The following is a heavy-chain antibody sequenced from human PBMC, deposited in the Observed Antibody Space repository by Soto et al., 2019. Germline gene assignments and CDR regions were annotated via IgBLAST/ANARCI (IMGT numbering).Heavy chain of an antibody. Sequence: VASVKVSCKASGFTFTSSAVQWVRQARGQRLEWIGWIVVGSGNTNYAQKFQERVTITRDMSTSTAYMELSSLRSEDTAVYYCAAPSAARAYYYYYGMDVWGQGTTVTVSS. V-gene: IGHV1-58*01. D-gene: IGHD6-6*01. J-gene: IGHJ6*02. CDR3: AAPSAARAYYYYYGMDV. CDR2: IVVGSGNT. CDR1: GFTFTSSA.